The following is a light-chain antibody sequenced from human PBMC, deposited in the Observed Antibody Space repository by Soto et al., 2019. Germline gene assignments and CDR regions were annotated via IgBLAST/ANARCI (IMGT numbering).Light chain of an antibody. Sequence: EIVLTQSPGTLSLSPGERGTLSCMASQSVSSSYLAWYQQKPGQAPRLLIYGASSRATGIPDRFSGSGSGTDFTLTISRLEPEDFAVYYCQQYGSSPRTFGQGTKVDIK. V-gene: IGKV3-20*01. CDR3: QQYGSSPRT. CDR1: QSVSSSY. CDR2: GAS. J-gene: IGKJ1*01.